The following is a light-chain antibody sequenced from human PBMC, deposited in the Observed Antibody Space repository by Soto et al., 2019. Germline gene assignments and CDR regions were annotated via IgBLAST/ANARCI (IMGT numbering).Light chain of an antibody. CDR3: QSYDSSLSGYG. Sequence: QSVLTQPLSASGAPGQRVTISCTGSSSNIGAGYDVHWYQQLPGTAHKLLIYGNSNRPSGVPDRFSGSQSGTSASLAITGLKAEDEADYYRQSYDSSLSGYGFGTGSKGTFL. CDR1: SSNIGAGYD. J-gene: IGLJ1*01. CDR2: GNS. V-gene: IGLV1-40*01.